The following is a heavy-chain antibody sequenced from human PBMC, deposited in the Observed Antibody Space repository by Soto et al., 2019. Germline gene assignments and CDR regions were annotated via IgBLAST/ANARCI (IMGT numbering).Heavy chain of an antibody. CDR2: ISGSGGST. D-gene: IGHD1-20*01. CDR3: AKVRITGTTPANFDY. CDR1: GFTFSSYA. Sequence: EVQLLESGGGLVQPGGSLRLSCAASGFTFSSYAMSWVRQAPGKGLEWVSAISGSGGSTYYADSVKGPFTISRDNSKNTLYLQMNSLRAEDKAVYYCAKVRITGTTPANFDYWGQGTLVTVSS. J-gene: IGHJ4*02. V-gene: IGHV3-23*01.